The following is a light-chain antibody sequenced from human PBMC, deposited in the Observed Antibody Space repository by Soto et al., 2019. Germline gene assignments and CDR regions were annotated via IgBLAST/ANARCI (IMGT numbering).Light chain of an antibody. J-gene: IGKJ3*01. V-gene: IGKV1-12*01. CDR2: DAY. CDR1: QGISTW. CDR3: QQTNSFPPIFP. Sequence: DFQMTQSPSSVSASVGDRVTITCRASQGISTWLAWYQQTPGKAPKLLIYDAYSLESGVPSRFSGSGSGTDFTLTISSLQPEDFATYYCQQTNSFPPIFPFGPGTKVDIK.